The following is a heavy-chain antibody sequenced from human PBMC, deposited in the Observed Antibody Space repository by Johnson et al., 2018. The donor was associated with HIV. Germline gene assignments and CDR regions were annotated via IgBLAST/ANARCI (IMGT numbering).Heavy chain of an antibody. CDR1: GFTFSSYV. D-gene: IGHD1-26*01. CDR3: ARDPEGAPPLGAFDI. J-gene: IGHJ3*02. V-gene: IGHV3-30*03. CDR2: ISHDGSNK. Sequence: QVQLLESGGGVVQPGRSLRVSCAASGFTFSSYVMHWVRQAPGNGLEWVTIISHDGSNKYYADSVKGRFTISRDNSKNTLYLQMNSLRAEDTAVYYCARDPEGAPPLGAFDIWGQGTMVTVSS.